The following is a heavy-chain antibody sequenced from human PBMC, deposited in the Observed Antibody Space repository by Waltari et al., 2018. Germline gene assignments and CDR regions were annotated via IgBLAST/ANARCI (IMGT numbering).Heavy chain of an antibody. Sequence: QVQLVESGGGVVQPGRSLRLSCAASGFTFSSYAMHWVRQAPGKGLEWVAVISYDGSKKYYAYSVKGRFTISRDNSKNTLYLQMNSLRAEDTAVYYCARAPIAVASEFDYWGQGTLVTVSS. CDR1: GFTFSSYA. V-gene: IGHV3-30*01. CDR2: ISYDGSKK. CDR3: ARAPIAVASEFDY. J-gene: IGHJ4*02. D-gene: IGHD6-19*01.